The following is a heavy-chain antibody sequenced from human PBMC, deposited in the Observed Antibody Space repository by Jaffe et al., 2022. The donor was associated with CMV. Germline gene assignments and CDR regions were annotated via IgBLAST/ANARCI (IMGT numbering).Heavy chain of an antibody. J-gene: IGHJ3*02. CDR1: GYTFTSYD. Sequence: QVQLVQSGAEVKKPGASVKVSCKASGYTFTSYDINWVRQATGQGLEWMGWMNPNSGNTGYAQKFQGRVTMTRNTSISTAYMELSSLRSEDTAVYYCARAHHVLRYFDWLLGDPFDIWGQGTMVTVSS. CDR2: MNPNSGNT. V-gene: IGHV1-8*01. D-gene: IGHD3-9*01. CDR3: ARAHHVLRYFDWLLGDPFDI.